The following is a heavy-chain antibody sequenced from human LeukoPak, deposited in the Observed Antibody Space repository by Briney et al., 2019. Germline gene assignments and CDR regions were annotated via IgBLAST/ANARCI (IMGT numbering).Heavy chain of an antibody. CDR1: GFTFSSYT. J-gene: IGHJ6*02. V-gene: IGHV3-21*01. CDR3: ARFYLGVDV. Sequence: GGSLRLSCAASGFTFSSYTMNWVRQAPGKGLEWVSCISSSSNYIYYADSVKGRFTISRDNAKNSLYLQMNSLRAEDTAVYYCARFYLGVDVWGQGTTVTVSS. CDR2: ISSSSNYI.